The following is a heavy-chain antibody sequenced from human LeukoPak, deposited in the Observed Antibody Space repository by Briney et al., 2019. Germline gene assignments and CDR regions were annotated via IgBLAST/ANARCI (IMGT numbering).Heavy chain of an antibody. V-gene: IGHV3-23*01. CDR1: GFTFSSYV. D-gene: IGHD3-10*01. Sequence: GGSLRLSCAASGFTFSSYVTSWVRQAPGKGLEWVSGISGSGGSTFYADSVKGRFTISRDGSKHTLYLQMNSLRAEDTAIYYCAKAERFGELFFDYWGQGTLVTVSS. J-gene: IGHJ4*02. CDR3: AKAERFGELFFDY. CDR2: ISGSGGST.